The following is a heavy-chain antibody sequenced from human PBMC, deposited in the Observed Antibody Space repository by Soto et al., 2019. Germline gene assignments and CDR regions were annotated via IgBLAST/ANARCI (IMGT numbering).Heavy chain of an antibody. Sequence: GGSLRLSCAASGFTFSSYGMHWVRQAPGKGLEWVAVIWYDGSNKYYADSVKGRFTISRDNSKNTLYLQMNSLRAEDTAVYYCARRGGYCSSTSCYTDYYYYGMDVWGQGTTVTVSS. CDR2: IWYDGSNK. V-gene: IGHV3-33*01. J-gene: IGHJ6*02. CDR3: ARRGGYCSSTSCYTDYYYYGMDV. CDR1: GFTFSSYG. D-gene: IGHD2-2*02.